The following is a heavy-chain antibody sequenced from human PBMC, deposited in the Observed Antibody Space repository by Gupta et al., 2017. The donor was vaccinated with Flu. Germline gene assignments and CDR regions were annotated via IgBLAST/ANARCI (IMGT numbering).Heavy chain of an antibody. V-gene: IGHV1-8*01. CDR2: VSPNSDRT. D-gene: IGHD2-15*01. J-gene: IGHJ2*01. Sequence: EWMGWVSPNSDRTDHAQKFQGRLTLTSDASISTVYLELDSLRSDDTAVYFCARSRGYCRGGTCYSSPWYFDLWGRGTLVTVSS. CDR3: ARSRGYCRGGTCYSSPWYFDL.